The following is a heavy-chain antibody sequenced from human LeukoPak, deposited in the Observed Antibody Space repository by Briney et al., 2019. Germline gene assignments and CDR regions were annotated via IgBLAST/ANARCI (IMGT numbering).Heavy chain of an antibody. CDR3: ARDSAGYYDSSGYYPNDY. CDR1: GYTFTGYY. CDR2: INPNSGGT. Sequence: ASVKVSCKASGYTFTGYYMHWVRQAPGQGLEWMGRINPNSGGTNYAQKFQGRVTMTTDTSTSTAYMELRSLRSDDTAVYYCARDSAGYYDSSGYYPNDYWGQGTLVTVSS. V-gene: IGHV1-2*06. D-gene: IGHD3-22*01. J-gene: IGHJ4*02.